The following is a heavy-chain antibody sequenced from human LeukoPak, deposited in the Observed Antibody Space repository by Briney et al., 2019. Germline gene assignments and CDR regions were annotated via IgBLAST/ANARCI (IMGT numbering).Heavy chain of an antibody. Sequence: GGSLRLSCAASGFTFSSYSMNWVRQAPGKGLEWVSSISSSGTYVYYADSVKGRFTISRDNAKNSLYLQMNNLRDEDTAVYYCARDRDWAFDYWGQGTLVTVSS. V-gene: IGHV3-21*01. CDR1: GFTFSSYS. CDR3: ARDRDWAFDY. CDR2: ISSSGTYV. J-gene: IGHJ4*02. D-gene: IGHD2-21*02.